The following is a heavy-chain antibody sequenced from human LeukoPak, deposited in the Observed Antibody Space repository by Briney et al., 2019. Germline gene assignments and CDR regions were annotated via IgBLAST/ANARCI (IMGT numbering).Heavy chain of an antibody. Sequence: PSETLSLPCTVSGGSISSSSYYWGWIRQPPGKGLEWIGRIYYSGSTYYKPYVKSRVTISVDTSENQFSLKLSSVTAADTAVYYCARAKRVYCSGGSCYFFDYWGQGTLVTVSS. D-gene: IGHD2-15*01. CDR1: GGSISSSSYY. J-gene: IGHJ4*02. CDR2: IYYSGST. V-gene: IGHV4-39*07. CDR3: ARAKRVYCSGGSCYFFDY.